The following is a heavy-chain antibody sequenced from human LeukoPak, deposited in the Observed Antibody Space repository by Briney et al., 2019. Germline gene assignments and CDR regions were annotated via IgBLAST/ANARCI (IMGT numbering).Heavy chain of an antibody. CDR2: ISSSSSTI. CDR3: ARQQHSSGWTYYYYYGMDV. D-gene: IGHD6-19*01. Sequence: GGSLRLSYAASGFTFSSYSMNWVRQAPGKGLEWVSYISSSSSTIYYADSVKGRFTISRDNAKNSLYLQMNSLRDEDTAVYYCARQQHSSGWTYYYYYGMDVWGQGTTVTVSS. J-gene: IGHJ6*02. V-gene: IGHV3-48*02. CDR1: GFTFSSYS.